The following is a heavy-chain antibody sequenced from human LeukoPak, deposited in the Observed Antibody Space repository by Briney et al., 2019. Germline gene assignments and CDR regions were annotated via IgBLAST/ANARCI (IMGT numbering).Heavy chain of an antibody. CDR1: GYTFTSYV. Sequence: GASVKVSCKASGYTFTSYVIHWVRQAPGEGLEWMGIINPTGGSTRYAQKFQGRVTMTRDTSTSTVYMELSSLRSEDTAVYYCARGRVTATDGFDIWGQGTTVIVSS. D-gene: IGHD2-21*02. V-gene: IGHV1-46*01. CDR2: INPTGGST. CDR3: ARGRVTATDGFDI. J-gene: IGHJ3*02.